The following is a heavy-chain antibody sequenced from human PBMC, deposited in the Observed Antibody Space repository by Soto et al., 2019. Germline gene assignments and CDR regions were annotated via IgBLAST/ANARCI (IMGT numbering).Heavy chain of an antibody. Sequence: QVQLVQSGAEVKKPGSSVKVSCKASGGTFSSYTISWVRQAPGQGLEWMGRIIPILGIANYAQKFQGRVTITADKSTSTAYMELSSLRSEDTAVYYCARDHQRTTVTTWLCCSFDPWGQGTLVNVSS. CDR2: IIPILGIA. CDR3: ARDHQRTTVTTWLCCSFDP. J-gene: IGHJ5*02. V-gene: IGHV1-69*08. CDR1: GGTFSSYT. D-gene: IGHD4-4*01.